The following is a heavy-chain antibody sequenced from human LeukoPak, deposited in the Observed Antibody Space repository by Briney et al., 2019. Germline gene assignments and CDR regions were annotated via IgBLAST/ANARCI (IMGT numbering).Heavy chain of an antibody. Sequence: SETLSLTCTVSGGSISSSSYYWGWIRQPPVKGLEWIGSIYYSGSTYYNPSLKSRVTISVDTSKNQFSLKLSSVTAADTAVYYCAREYYDFWSGAIDYWGQGTLVTVSS. CDR3: AREYYDFWSGAIDY. D-gene: IGHD3-3*01. V-gene: IGHV4-39*07. CDR1: GGSISSSSYY. CDR2: IYYSGST. J-gene: IGHJ4*02.